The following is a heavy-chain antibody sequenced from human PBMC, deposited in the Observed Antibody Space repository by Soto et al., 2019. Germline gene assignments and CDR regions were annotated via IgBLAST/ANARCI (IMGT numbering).Heavy chain of an antibody. CDR2: IYHSGRN. D-gene: IGHD1-26*01. Sequence: QVQLQETGPGLVKPSETLSLTCTVSGGYIGSHYWTWIRQPPGKGLEWIGYIYHSGRNNYNPSLKSRVTLSVDTAKNQFSLKLNSVTAADTAVYYCARDSGSSYYYYYGMDVWGQGTTVTVSS. V-gene: IGHV4-59*11. CDR3: ARDSGSSYYYYYGMDV. CDR1: GGYIGSHY. J-gene: IGHJ6*02.